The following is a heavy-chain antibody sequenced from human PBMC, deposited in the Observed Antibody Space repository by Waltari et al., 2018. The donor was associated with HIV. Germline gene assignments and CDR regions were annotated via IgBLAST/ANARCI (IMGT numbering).Heavy chain of an antibody. V-gene: IGHV4-34*01. CDR3: ARGRAVTPYYYYGMDV. Sequence: QVQLQQWGAGLLKPSETLSLTCAVYGGSFSGYYWRWIRHPPGKGLEWIGEINHSGSTNYNPSLKSRVTISVDTSKNQFSLKLSSVTAADTAVYYCARGRAVTPYYYYGMDVWGQGTTVTVSS. J-gene: IGHJ6*02. D-gene: IGHD4-17*01. CDR2: INHSGST. CDR1: GGSFSGYY.